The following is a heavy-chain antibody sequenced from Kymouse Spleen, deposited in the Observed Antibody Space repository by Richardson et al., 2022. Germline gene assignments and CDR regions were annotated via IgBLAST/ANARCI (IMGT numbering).Heavy chain of an antibody. D-gene: IGHD1-7*01. Sequence: QVQLVQSGAEVKKPGASVKVSCKASGYTFTSYAMHWVRQAPGQRLEWMGWINAGNGNTKYSQKFQGRVTITRDTSASTAYMELSSLRSEDTAVYYCARGGELRPYYYGMDVWGQGTTVTVSS. CDR2: INAGNGNT. V-gene: IGHV1-3*01. J-gene: IGHJ6*02. CDR3: ARGGELRPYYYGMDV. CDR1: GYTFTSYA.